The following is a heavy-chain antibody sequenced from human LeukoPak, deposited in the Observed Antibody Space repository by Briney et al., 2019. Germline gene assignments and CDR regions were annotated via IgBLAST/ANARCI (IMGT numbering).Heavy chain of an antibody. CDR2: ISSSSSYI. J-gene: IGHJ4*02. Sequence: PGGSLRLSCAASGFTFSSYSMNWVRQAPGKGLEWVSSISSSSSYIYYADSVKGRFTISRDNAKNSLYLQMNSLRAEDTAVYYCARDLTWNYTVAGFDYWGQGTLITVSS. V-gene: IGHV3-21*01. CDR1: GFTFSSYS. CDR3: ARDLTWNYTVAGFDY. D-gene: IGHD1-7*01.